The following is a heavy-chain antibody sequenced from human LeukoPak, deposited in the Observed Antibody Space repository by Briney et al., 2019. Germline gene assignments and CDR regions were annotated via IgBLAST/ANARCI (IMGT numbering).Heavy chain of an antibody. V-gene: IGHV4-59*01. CDR1: GGSMTEKY. J-gene: IGHJ4*02. CDR3: AGTLMSGYSYPFGF. CDR2: VYYTGST. D-gene: IGHD5-18*01. Sequence: SETLSLTCTVTGGSMTEKYWNWIRQAPGKGPEWLGSVYYTGSTRVTPSLKSRLTVLMDTAQNQFSLTLTSVTPADTAVYFCAGTLMSGYSYPFGFWGQGTQVTVSS.